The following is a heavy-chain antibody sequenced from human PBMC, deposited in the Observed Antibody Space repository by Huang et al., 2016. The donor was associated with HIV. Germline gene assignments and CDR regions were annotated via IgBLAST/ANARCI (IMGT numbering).Heavy chain of an antibody. V-gene: IGHV3-73*02. CDR1: GFTLSGSA. Sequence: EVQLVESGGGLVQPGGSLKLSCAASGFTLSGSAMHWVRQASRGGLQWVGRIRRKINVYATVYSASVKGRFTISRDDSKNTAYLQMNSLKTEDTAVYYCSRHPFDYYDSTDTGALDIWGQGTMVTVSS. CDR3: SRHPFDYYDSTDTGALDI. CDR2: IRRKINVYAT. J-gene: IGHJ3*02. D-gene: IGHD3-22*01.